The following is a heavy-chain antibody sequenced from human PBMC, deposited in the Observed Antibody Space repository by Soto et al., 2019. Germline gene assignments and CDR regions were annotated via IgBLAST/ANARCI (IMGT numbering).Heavy chain of an antibody. CDR2: ISYDGSNK. CDR1: GFTFISYG. Sequence: GSLRRSCAASGFTFISYGIHFCRHSPVKGREWVAVISYDGSNKYYADSVKGRFTISRDNSKNTLYLQMNSLRAEDTAVYYCAKDATAYYDFLIGYRYGMGVWGQGTTVTVSS. D-gene: IGHD3-3*01. V-gene: IGHV3-30*18. CDR3: AKDATAYYDFLIGYRYGMGV. J-gene: IGHJ6*02.